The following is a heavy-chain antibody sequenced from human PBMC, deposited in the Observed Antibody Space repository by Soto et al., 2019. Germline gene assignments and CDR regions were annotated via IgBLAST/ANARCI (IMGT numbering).Heavy chain of an antibody. J-gene: IGHJ4*02. V-gene: IGHV4-34*01. CDR3: ARETSDYGVDY. Sequence: LSLTCAVYGGSFSDYYGSWIRQPPGKGLEWIGEINHSGSTNYNPSLKSRVIISVDTSKNQFSLKLSSVTAADTAVYYCARETSDYGVDYWGQGTLVTVSS. CDR2: INHSGST. D-gene: IGHD4-17*01. CDR1: GGSFSDYY.